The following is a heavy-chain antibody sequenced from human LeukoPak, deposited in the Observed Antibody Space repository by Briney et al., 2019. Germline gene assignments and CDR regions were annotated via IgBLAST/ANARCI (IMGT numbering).Heavy chain of an antibody. CDR2: ISSNGGST. V-gene: IGHV3-64*01. Sequence: GGSLRLSCAASGFTFSSHPMHWVRQAPGKGLEYISAISSNGGSTYYGNSVKGRFTISRDNSKNTLYLQMNSLRAEDTAVYYCARNYYDSSGYYYHDYWGQGTLVTVSS. CDR1: GFTFSSHP. J-gene: IGHJ4*02. D-gene: IGHD3-22*01. CDR3: ARNYYDSSGYYYHDY.